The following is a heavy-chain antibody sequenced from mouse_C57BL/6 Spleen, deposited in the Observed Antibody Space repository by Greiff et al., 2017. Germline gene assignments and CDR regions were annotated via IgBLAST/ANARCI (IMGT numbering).Heavy chain of an antibody. V-gene: IGHV1-55*01. CDR1: GYTFTSYW. D-gene: IGHD1-1*01. Sequence: QVQLQQPGAELVKPGASVKMSCKASGYTFTSYWITWVKQRPGQGLEWIGDIYPGSGSTNYNEKFKSKATLTVDTSSSTAYMQLSSLTSEDSAVYYCARMCGSSSLYAMDYWGQGTSVTVSS. CDR3: ARMCGSSSLYAMDY. J-gene: IGHJ4*01. CDR2: IYPGSGST.